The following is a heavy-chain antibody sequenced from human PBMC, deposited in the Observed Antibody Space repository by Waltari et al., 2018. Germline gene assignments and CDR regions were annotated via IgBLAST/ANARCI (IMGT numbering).Heavy chain of an antibody. CDR3: AAHPRVGMIVVVRGGY. CDR1: GYSISSGYY. J-gene: IGHJ4*02. V-gene: IGHV4-38-2*02. Sequence: QVQLQETGPGLVKPSETLSLTCTVSGYSISSGYYWGWIRQPPGKGLEWIGGIYHSGSTYHNPSLKSRVTISVDTSKNQFSLKLSSVTAADTAVYYCAAHPRVGMIVVVRGGYWGQGTLVTVSS. D-gene: IGHD3-22*01. CDR2: IYHSGST.